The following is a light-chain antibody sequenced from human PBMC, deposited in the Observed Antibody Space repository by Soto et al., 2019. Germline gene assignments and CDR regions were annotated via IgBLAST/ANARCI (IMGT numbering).Light chain of an antibody. J-gene: IGKJ5*01. Sequence: VFTQSPIPLSYSPAERATLPCTASQSISSYLAWYQQKPGLAPRLLIYAASSRATGIPDRFSGSGSGTDFTLTISRLEPEDFAVYYCQQYGSSPITLGQGTRLEIK. CDR1: QSISSY. V-gene: IGKV3D-20*01. CDR3: QQYGSSPIT. CDR2: AAS.